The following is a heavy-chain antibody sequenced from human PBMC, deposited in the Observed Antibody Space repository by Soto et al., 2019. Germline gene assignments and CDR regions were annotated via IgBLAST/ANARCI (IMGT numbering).Heavy chain of an antibody. V-gene: IGHV1-8*01. CDR1: GYTFTSYD. CDR2: MNPNSGNT. D-gene: IGHD1-26*01. Sequence: ASVKVSCKASGYTFTSYDINWVRQATGQGLEWMGWMNPNSGNTGYAQKFQGRVTMTRNTSISTAYMELSSLRSVDTAVFYCAKVISDYYYYMDVWGKVTTVTVSS. J-gene: IGHJ6*03. CDR3: AKVISDYYYYMDV.